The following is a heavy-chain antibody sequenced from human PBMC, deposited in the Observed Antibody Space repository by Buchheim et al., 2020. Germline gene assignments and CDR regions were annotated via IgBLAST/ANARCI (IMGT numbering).Heavy chain of an antibody. V-gene: IGHV2-5*01. D-gene: IGHD5-18*01. Sequence: QITLKESGPTLVKPTQTLTLTCSFSGFSLSASGVGVGWIRQPPGKALEWLALIYWNDDKRYSPSLESRLTITEETSKNQVVLTMTNMNPVDTATYYCAHTPEGFRYGGTNFDFWGQGTL. CDR2: IYWNDDK. CDR1: GFSLSASGVG. CDR3: AHTPEGFRYGGTNFDF. J-gene: IGHJ4*02.